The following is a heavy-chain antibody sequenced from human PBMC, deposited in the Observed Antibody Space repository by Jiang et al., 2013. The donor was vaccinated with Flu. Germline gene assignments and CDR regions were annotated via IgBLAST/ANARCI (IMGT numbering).Heavy chain of an antibody. Sequence: ALLKPSETLSLTCAVYGGSFSGYYWSWIRQPPGKGLEWIGEINHSGSTNYNPSLKSRVTISVDTSKNQFSLKLSSVTATDTAVYYCARQVYYDFWSGPDYFDYWGQGTLVTVSS. CDR2: INHSGST. J-gene: IGHJ4*02. D-gene: IGHD3-3*01. CDR3: ARQVYYDFWSGPDYFDY. V-gene: IGHV4-34*01. CDR1: GGSFSGYY.